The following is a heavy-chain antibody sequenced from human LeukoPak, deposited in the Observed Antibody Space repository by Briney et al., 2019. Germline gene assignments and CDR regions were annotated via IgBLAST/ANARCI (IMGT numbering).Heavy chain of an antibody. V-gene: IGHV3-23*01. CDR2: ITGSGTNT. J-gene: IGHJ5*02. Sequence: GGSLRLSCAASGFTFSGYAMGWVRQGPGKGLDWVSTITGSGTNTYYADSVKGRFTISRDNSKNTLYLQMNNLRAEDTAIYYCAQSRGGWFDPWGQGTLVTVSS. D-gene: IGHD3-16*01. CDR3: AQSRGGWFDP. CDR1: GFTFSGYA.